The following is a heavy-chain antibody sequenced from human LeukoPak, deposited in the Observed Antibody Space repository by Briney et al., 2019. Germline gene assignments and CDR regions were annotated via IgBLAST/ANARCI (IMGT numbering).Heavy chain of an antibody. J-gene: IGHJ5*02. Sequence: GGSLRLSCEASGFTFSDYYMSWIRQAPGKGLEWVSYISSSGSTIYYADSVKGRFTISRDNAKNSLYLQMNSLRAEDTAVYYCARGGFDSSSLNWFDPWGQGTLVTVSS. CDR2: ISSSGSTI. CDR1: GFTFSDYY. CDR3: ARGGFDSSSLNWFDP. V-gene: IGHV3-11*04. D-gene: IGHD6-6*01.